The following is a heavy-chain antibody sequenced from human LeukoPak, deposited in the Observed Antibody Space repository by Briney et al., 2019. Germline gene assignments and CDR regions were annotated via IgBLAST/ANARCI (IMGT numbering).Heavy chain of an antibody. Sequence: GGSLRLSCAASGFTFSSYAVSWVRQAPGKGLEWVSAISGSGGSTYYADSVKGRFTISRDNSKNTPYLQMNSLRAEDTAVYYCAKPETYYYDSSGYYYGYWGQGTLVTVSS. CDR3: AKPETYYYDSSGYYYGY. J-gene: IGHJ4*02. CDR2: ISGSGGST. CDR1: GFTFSSYA. D-gene: IGHD3-22*01. V-gene: IGHV3-23*01.